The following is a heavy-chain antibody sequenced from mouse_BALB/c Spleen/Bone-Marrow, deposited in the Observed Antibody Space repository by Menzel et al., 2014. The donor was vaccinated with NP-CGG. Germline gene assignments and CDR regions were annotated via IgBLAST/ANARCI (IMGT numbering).Heavy chain of an antibody. Sequence: VQLQQSGAELVRPGTSVKISCKASGYAFTNYWLGWVKQRPGHGLEWIGNIYPGGGHIYYNEKFKGKATLTADKSSSTAYMQLSSLTSEDSAVYFCARRDYDGSPYALDYWGQGTSVTVSS. V-gene: IGHV1-63*01. CDR1: GYAFTNYW. J-gene: IGHJ4*01. CDR3: ARRDYDGSPYALDY. D-gene: IGHD2-3*01. CDR2: IYPGGGHI.